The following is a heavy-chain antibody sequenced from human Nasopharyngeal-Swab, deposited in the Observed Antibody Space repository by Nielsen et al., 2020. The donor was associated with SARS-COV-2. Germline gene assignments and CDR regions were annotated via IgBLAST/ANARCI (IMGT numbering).Heavy chain of an antibody. Sequence: SETLSLTCTVSGYSISSGYYWAWIRQPPGKGLEWIGSIYHGGSTYYTPSLESRVTISVDTSNNHFSLKLTSVTAADTAVYYCARELSNTPKYNWFDPWAREPLSPSP. CDR2: IYHGGST. V-gene: IGHV4-38-2*02. CDR3: ARELSNTPKYNWFDP. J-gene: IGHJ5*02. CDR1: GYSISSGYY. D-gene: IGHD5-18*01.